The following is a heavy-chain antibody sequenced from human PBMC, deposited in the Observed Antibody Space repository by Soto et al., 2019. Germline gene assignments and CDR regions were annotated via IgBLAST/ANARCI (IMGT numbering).Heavy chain of an antibody. D-gene: IGHD3-10*01. CDR3: AHRPKYGLGNALFDY. CDR2: IYWDDDK. J-gene: IGHJ4*02. V-gene: IGHV2-5*02. Sequence: SGPALVNPTQTLTLTCTFSGFSLTTIGMGVGWIRQPPGKALEWLALIYWDDDKRYSPSLESRLTITKDTSKNQVVLTMTNMDPVDTATYYCAHRPKYGLGNALFDYWGQGTVVTVSS. CDR1: GFSLTTIGMG.